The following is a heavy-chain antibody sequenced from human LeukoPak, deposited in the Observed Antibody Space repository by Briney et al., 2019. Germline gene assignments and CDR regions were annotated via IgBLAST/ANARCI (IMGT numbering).Heavy chain of an antibody. CDR1: GFTFSSHA. Sequence: GGSLRLSCAASGFTFSSHAMSWVRQAPGKGLEWVSGVCDSGGSRYYADSVKGRFTISRDNSKNTLYLQMNSLTAEDTAVYYCAKEPYSGSQLLAYWGQGTLVTVSS. CDR3: AKEPYSGSQLLAY. V-gene: IGHV3-23*01. CDR2: VCDSGGSR. J-gene: IGHJ4*02. D-gene: IGHD1-26*01.